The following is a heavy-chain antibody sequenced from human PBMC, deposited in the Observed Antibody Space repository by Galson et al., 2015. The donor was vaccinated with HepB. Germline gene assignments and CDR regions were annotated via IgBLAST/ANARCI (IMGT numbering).Heavy chain of an antibody. CDR1: NYMFTNND. Sequence: SVKVSCKASNYMFTNNDINWVRQAPGQGLEWMGWISGYNGITHYAQKFQGRVTMTADTPTSTAYLELRSLRSDDTAVYFCARGHTYSSGWYFEDWGQGTLITVSS. J-gene: IGHJ4*02. CDR3: ARGHTYSSGWYFED. D-gene: IGHD6-19*01. CDR2: ISGYNGIT. V-gene: IGHV1-18*04.